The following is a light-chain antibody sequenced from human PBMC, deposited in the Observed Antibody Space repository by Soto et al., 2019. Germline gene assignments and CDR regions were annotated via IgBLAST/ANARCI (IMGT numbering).Light chain of an antibody. CDR2: DVS. Sequence: QSALTQPASVSGSPGQSITISCTGTSSDVGGYNYVSWYQQHPGTAPKIIIFDVSNRPSGVSNRFSGSKSGNTACLTISGLQAGDKDDYYCSSFRSTNTLIVGGGTELTVL. J-gene: IGLJ2*01. CDR1: SSDVGGYNY. V-gene: IGLV2-14*03. CDR3: SSFRSTNTLI.